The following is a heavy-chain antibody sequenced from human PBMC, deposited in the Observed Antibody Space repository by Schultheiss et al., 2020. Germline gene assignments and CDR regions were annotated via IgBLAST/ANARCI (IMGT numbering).Heavy chain of an antibody. CDR2: IYYTGST. J-gene: IGHJ5*02. CDR3: ARRDDYFFWFDP. D-gene: IGHD2/OR15-2a*01. CDR1: GGSISSGGYY. Sequence: SETLSLTCSVSGGSISSGGYYWSWIRQPPGKGLEWIGGIYYTGSTYQNASLKSRVTISVDTPKNQFSLKLSSVTAADTAVYYCARRDDYFFWFDPWGQGTLVTVSS. V-gene: IGHV4-39*07.